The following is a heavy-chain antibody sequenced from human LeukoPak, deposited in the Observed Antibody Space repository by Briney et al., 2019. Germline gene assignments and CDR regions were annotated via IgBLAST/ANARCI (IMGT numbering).Heavy chain of an antibody. J-gene: IGHJ3*02. V-gene: IGHV3-21*01. Sequence: GGSLRLSCAASGFTFSSYSMNWVRQAPGKGLEWVSSISSSSSYIYYADSVRGRFIISRDNAKNTLYLQMNSLGAEDTAVYYCARVKVGVWGVFDTWGQGTMTVSS. CDR3: ARVKVGVWGVFDT. CDR1: GFTFSSYS. CDR2: ISSSSSYI. D-gene: IGHD1-26*01.